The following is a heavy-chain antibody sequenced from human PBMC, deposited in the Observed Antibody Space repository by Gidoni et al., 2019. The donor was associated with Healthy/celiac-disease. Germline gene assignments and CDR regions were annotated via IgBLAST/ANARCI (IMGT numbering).Heavy chain of an antibody. J-gene: IGHJ6*02. Sequence: EVQLGESGGGLVQPGGSLRLSCEASGFTVSSNYMSWVRQAPGKGLECVSVIYSGGSTYYADSVKGRFTISRDNSKNTLYLQMNSLRAEDTAVYYCARDRYYYGSGYGMDVWGQGTTVTVSS. CDR3: ARDRYYYGSGYGMDV. CDR1: GFTVSSNY. D-gene: IGHD3-10*01. CDR2: IYSGGST. V-gene: IGHV3-66*01.